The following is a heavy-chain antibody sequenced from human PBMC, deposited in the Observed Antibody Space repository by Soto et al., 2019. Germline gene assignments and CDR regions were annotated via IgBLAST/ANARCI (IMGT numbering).Heavy chain of an antibody. V-gene: IGHV3-30*18. D-gene: IGHD2-15*01. Sequence: PGGSLRLSCAASGFTFSSYGMHWVRQAPGKGLEWVAVISYDGSNKYYADSVKGRFTISRDNSKNTLYLQMNSLRAEDTAVYYCAKDRPNCSGGSCYPGGFDYWGQGTLVTVSS. CDR3: AKDRPNCSGGSCYPGGFDY. CDR1: GFTFSSYG. J-gene: IGHJ4*02. CDR2: ISYDGSNK.